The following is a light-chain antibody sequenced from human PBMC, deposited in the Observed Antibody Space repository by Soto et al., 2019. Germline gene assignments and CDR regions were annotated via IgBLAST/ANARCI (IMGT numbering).Light chain of an antibody. V-gene: IGLV1-51*01. Sequence: QSVMTQPPSVSAAPGQTVTISCSGSSSNIGGNSVSWYQQLPGTAPKLLIYDDNKRPSGIPDRFSGSKSGTSATLGITGFQTGDEADYYCTSYTSNNPPVFGTGTKVTVL. J-gene: IGLJ1*01. CDR3: TSYTSNNPPV. CDR2: DDN. CDR1: SSNIGGNS.